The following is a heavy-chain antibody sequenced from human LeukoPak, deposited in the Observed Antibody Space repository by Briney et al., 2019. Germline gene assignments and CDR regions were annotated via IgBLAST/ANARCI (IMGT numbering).Heavy chain of an antibody. CDR2: INPNSGGT. J-gene: IGHJ4*02. V-gene: IGHV1-2*02. CDR1: GYTFTNYG. D-gene: IGHD3-10*01. CDR3: ARDFGYGSGSYSFDY. Sequence: ASVKVSCKASGYTFTNYGISWVRQAPGQGLEWMGWINPNSGGTGYAQKFQGRVTMTSDTSISTAYMELSRLRSDDTAVYYCARDFGYGSGSYSFDYWGQGTLVTVSS.